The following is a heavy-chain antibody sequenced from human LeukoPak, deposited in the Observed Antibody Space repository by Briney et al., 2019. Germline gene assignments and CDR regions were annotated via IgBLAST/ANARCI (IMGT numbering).Heavy chain of an antibody. J-gene: IGHJ4*02. Sequence: SVKVSCKASGYTFTSYGISWARQAPGQGLEWMGGIIPIFGTANYAQKFQGRVTITTDESTSTAYMELSSLRSEDTAVYYCARDRKFGYSSGWYEGTFDYWGQGTLVTVSS. D-gene: IGHD6-19*01. CDR2: IIPIFGTA. CDR1: GYTFTSYG. V-gene: IGHV1-69*05. CDR3: ARDRKFGYSSGWYEGTFDY.